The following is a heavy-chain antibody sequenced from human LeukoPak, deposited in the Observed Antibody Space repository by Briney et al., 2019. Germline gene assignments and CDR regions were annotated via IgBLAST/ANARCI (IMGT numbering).Heavy chain of an antibody. V-gene: IGHV3-30-3*01. CDR1: GFTFSSYA. Sequence: GRSLRLSCAASGFTFSSYAMHWVRQAPGKGLEWVAAISYDGSNKYYADSVKGRFTISRDNSKNTLYLQMNSLRAEDTAVYYCARANVRYSSGWYGKDYWGQGTLVTVSS. CDR3: ARANVRYSSGWYGKDY. J-gene: IGHJ4*02. CDR2: ISYDGSNK. D-gene: IGHD6-19*01.